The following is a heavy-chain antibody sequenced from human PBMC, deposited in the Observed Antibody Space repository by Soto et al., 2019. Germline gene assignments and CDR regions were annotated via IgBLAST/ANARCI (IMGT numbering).Heavy chain of an antibody. CDR2: MIPMFGTT. J-gene: IGHJ5*01. V-gene: IGHV1-69*01. CDR1: GGTFSRYA. D-gene: IGHD6-13*01. CDR3: ARASIHGSSWYFWFDP. Sequence: QVQLVQSGAEVRKPGSSVKVSCKASGGTFSRYAINWVRQAPGQGLEWMGGMIPMFGTTNYAQKFKVRVTITADESTSTVYMELNTIRSEDAAVYYCARASIHGSSWYFWFDPWGQGTLVTVSS.